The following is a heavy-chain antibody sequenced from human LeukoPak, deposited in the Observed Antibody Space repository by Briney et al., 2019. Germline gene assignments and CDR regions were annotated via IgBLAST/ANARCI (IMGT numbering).Heavy chain of an antibody. CDR3: ARAATYYDSSGYFPFDY. D-gene: IGHD3-22*01. V-gene: IGHV4-30-4*01. J-gene: IGHJ4*02. CDR1: GGSISSGDYY. Sequence: SETLSLTCTVSGGSISSGDYYWSWIRQPPGKGLEWIGYIYYSGSTYYNPSLKSRVTISVDTSKNQFSLKLSSVTAADTAVYHCARAATYYDSSGYFPFDYWGQGTLVTVSS. CDR2: IYYSGST.